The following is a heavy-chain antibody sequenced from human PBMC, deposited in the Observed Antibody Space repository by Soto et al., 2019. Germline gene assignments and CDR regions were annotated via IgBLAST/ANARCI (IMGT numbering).Heavy chain of an antibody. D-gene: IGHD3-9*01. CDR2: IYTTGST. Sequence: SETLSLTCTVSGGSMSNYYCSWIRQPAGKGLEWIGRIYTTGSTHYNHYLKSRVTLSIDMSKNQFSLKLNSVTAADTDVYYCARELPSISAILTGHFDHSGQGTLVTVSS. CDR3: ARELPSISAILTGHFDH. V-gene: IGHV4-4*07. CDR1: GGSMSNYY. J-gene: IGHJ4*02.